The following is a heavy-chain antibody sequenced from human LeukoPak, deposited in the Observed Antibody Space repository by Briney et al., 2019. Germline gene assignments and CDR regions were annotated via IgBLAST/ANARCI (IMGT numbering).Heavy chain of an antibody. J-gene: IGHJ3*02. CDR2: ISSSSSYI. CDR3: ARRLGLRWDLQAFDI. D-gene: IGHD4-23*01. V-gene: IGHV3-21*06. CDR1: GFTFSSYS. Sequence: GGSLRLSCAASGFTFSSYSMNWVRQAPGKGLEWVSSISSSSSYIYYADSLKGRFTISRDNAKNSLYLQMNSLRAEDTAVYYCARRLGLRWDLQAFDIWGQGTMVTVSS.